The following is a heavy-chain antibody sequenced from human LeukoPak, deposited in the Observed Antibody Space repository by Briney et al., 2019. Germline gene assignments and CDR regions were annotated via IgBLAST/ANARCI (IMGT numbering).Heavy chain of an antibody. CDR3: ARDRGFWSGYPYFDY. CDR2: IYYSGST. D-gene: IGHD3-3*01. CDR1: GGSISSGDYY. V-gene: IGHV4-30-4*01. J-gene: IGHJ4*02. Sequence: SETLSLTCTVSGGSISSGDYYWSWIRQPPGKGLEWIGYIYYSGSTYYNPSLKSRVNISVDTSKNQFSLKLSSVTAADTAVYYCARDRGFWSGYPYFDYWGQGTLVTVSS.